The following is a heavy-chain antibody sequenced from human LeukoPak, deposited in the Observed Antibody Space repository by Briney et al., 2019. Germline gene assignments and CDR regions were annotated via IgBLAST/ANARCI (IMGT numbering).Heavy chain of an antibody. CDR2: ISAYNGNT. V-gene: IGHV1-18*01. J-gene: IGHJ5*02. Sequence: ASVKVSCKSSGYTFTSYGISWVRQAPGQGLEWMGWISAYNGNTNYAQKLQGRVTMTTDTSTSTAYMELRSLRSDDTAVYYCAREPRWGAGTGENWFDPWGQGTLVTVSS. CDR1: GYTFTSYG. D-gene: IGHD6-13*01. CDR3: AREPRWGAGTGENWFDP.